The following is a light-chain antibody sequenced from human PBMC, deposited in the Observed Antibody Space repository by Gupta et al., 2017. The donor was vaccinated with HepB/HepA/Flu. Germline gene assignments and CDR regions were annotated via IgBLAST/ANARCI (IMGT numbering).Light chain of an antibody. CDR2: GKN. CDR3: NSRDSSGNVPRYV. CDR1: SLRSYY. J-gene: IGLJ1*01. V-gene: IGLV3-19*01. Sequence: SSELTQDPAVSVALGQTVRITCQGDSLRSYYASWYQQKQGPAPVLVIYGKNNRPSGIPDRFSGSSSGNTASLTITGAQAEDEADYYCNSRDSSGNVPRYVFGTGTKVTVL.